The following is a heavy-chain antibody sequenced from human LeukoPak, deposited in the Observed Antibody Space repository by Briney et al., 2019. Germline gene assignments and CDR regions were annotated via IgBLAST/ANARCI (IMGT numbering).Heavy chain of an antibody. J-gene: IGHJ5*02. CDR1: GYTFTGYY. V-gene: IGHV1-2*02. CDR3: ARDPYDFWSGSPKWFDP. CDR2: INPNSGGT. D-gene: IGHD3-3*01. Sequence: ASVKVSCKASGYTFTGYYMHWVRQAPGQGLEWMGWINPNSGGTNYAQKFRGRVTMTRDTSISTAYMELSRLRSDDTAVYYCARDPYDFWSGSPKWFDPWGQGTLVTVSS.